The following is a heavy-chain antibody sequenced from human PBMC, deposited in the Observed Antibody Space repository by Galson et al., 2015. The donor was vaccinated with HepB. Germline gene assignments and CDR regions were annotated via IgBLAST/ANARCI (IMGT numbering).Heavy chain of an antibody. CDR3: AKFDDFWSGYYCG. J-gene: IGHJ4*02. V-gene: IGHV3-23*01. CDR2: ISGSGGST. D-gene: IGHD3-3*01. Sequence: SLRLSCAASGFTFSSYAMSWVRQAPGKGLEWVSAISGSGGSTYYADSVKGRFTISRDNSKNTLYLQMNSLRAEDTAVYYCAKFDDFWSGYYCGWGQGTLVTVSS. CDR1: GFTFSSYA.